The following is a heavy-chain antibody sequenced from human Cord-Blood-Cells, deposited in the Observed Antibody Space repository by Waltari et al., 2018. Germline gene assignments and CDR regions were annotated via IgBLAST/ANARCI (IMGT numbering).Heavy chain of an antibody. D-gene: IGHD3-3*01. V-gene: IGHV1-2*06. Sequence: QVQLVQSGAEVKKPGASVKVSCKASGYTFTGYYMHWVRQAPGQGLEWMGRINPNSGGTNYAQKFQGRVTMTRDTSISTAYMELSRLRSDDTAVYYCARATPSTYYDFWSGYYKDYYYYGMDVWGQGP. CDR3: ARATPSTYYDFWSGYYKDYYYYGMDV. J-gene: IGHJ6*02. CDR1: GYTFTGYY. CDR2: INPNSGGT.